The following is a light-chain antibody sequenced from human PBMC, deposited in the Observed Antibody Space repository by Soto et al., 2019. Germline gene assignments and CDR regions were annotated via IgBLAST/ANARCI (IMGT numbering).Light chain of an antibody. Sequence: QSALTQPASVSGSPGQSITISCTGTSSDVGGYNYDSWYQQHPGKAPKLMIYDVSNRPSGVFDRFSGSKSGNTASLTISGLQAEDEAEYYCSSYTSGSTHVVFGGGTKLTVL. J-gene: IGLJ2*01. CDR2: DVS. V-gene: IGLV2-14*01. CDR1: SSDVGGYNY. CDR3: SSYTSGSTHVV.